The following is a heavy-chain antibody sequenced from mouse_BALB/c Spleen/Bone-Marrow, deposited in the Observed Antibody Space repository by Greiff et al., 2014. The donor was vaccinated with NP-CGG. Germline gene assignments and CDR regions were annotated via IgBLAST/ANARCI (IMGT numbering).Heavy chain of an antibody. V-gene: IGHV1-69*02. Sequence: LVESGAELVRPGASVKLSCKASGYTFTSNWINWVKQRPGQGLEWIGNIYPSDSYTNYNQKFKDKATLTVGKSSSTAYMQLSSPTSEDSAVYYCTRGSSYVGYAMDYWGQGTSVTVSS. D-gene: IGHD1-1*01. CDR2: IYPSDSYT. J-gene: IGHJ4*01. CDR1: GYTFTSNW. CDR3: TRGSSYVGYAMDY.